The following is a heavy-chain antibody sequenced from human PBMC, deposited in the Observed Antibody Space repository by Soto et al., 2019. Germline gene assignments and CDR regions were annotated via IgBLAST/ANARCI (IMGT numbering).Heavy chain of an antibody. CDR2: IFSGDSDT. J-gene: IGHJ6*02. V-gene: IGHV5-51*01. Sequence: PGESLKISCKTSGYNFAGYWIGWVRQMPGKGLEWLGIIFSGDSDTKYSPSFQGQVIISADKSIRTAYLQWSSLKASDTAIYYCARQSGMDVWGQGTTVTVSS. CDR1: GYNFAGYW. CDR3: ARQSGMDV. D-gene: IGHD5-12*01.